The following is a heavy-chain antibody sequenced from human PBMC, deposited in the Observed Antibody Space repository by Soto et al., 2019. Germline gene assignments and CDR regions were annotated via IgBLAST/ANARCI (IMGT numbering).Heavy chain of an antibody. V-gene: IGHV1-8*01. CDR2: MNPNSGNT. D-gene: IGHD3-3*01. CDR1: GYTFTSYD. Sequence: VSCKASGYTFTSYDINWVRQATGQGLEWMGWMNPNSGNTGYAQKFQGRVTMTRNTSISTAYMELSSLRSPHTAVYYCPRRPEYYDFWSGYYTGRWWWFDPWGQGTLVTVSS. J-gene: IGHJ5*02. CDR3: PRRPEYYDFWSGYYTGRWWWFDP.